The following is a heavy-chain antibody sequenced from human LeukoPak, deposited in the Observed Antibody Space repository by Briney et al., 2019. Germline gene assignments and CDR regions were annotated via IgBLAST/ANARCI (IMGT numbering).Heavy chain of an antibody. V-gene: IGHV3-30*04. J-gene: IGHJ4*02. D-gene: IGHD4/OR15-4a*01. Sequence: PGGSLRLSCAASGFTFNNYAMHWVRQAPGKGLEWVAIISYDGSNKYYADSVKGRFTISRDNSKNTLYLQMNSLRAEDTAVYYCARSGLSRFDYWGQGTLVTVSS. CDR1: GFTFNNYA. CDR3: ARSGLSRFDY. CDR2: ISYDGSNK.